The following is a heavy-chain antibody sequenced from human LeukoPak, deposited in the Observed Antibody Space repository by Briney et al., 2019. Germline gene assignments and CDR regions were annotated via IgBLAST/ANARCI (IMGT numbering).Heavy chain of an antibody. Sequence: SETLSLTCTVSGGSISSGSYYWSWIRQPAGKGLEWIGRIYTSGSTNYNPSLKSRVTISVDTSKNQFSLKLSSVTAADTAVYYCARGVITFGGVIPMRYFDYWGQGTLVTVSS. V-gene: IGHV4-61*02. CDR1: GGSISSGSYY. CDR2: IYTSGST. D-gene: IGHD3-16*02. CDR3: ARGVITFGGVIPMRYFDY. J-gene: IGHJ4*02.